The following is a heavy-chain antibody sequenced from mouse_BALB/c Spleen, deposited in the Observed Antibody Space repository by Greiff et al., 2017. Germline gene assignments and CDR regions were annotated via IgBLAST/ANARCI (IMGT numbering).Heavy chain of an antibody. CDR2: ISSGGST. CDR1: GFTFSSYA. V-gene: IGHV5-6-5*01. D-gene: IGHD2-3*01. J-gene: IGHJ2*01. CDR3: AREIYDGYNRYYFDY. Sequence: EVQGVESGGGLVKPGGSLKLSCAASGFTFSSYAMSWVRQTPEKRLEWVASISSGGSTYYPASVKGRFTISRDNARNILYLQMSSLRSEDTAMYYCAREIYDGYNRYYFDYWGQGTTLTVSS.